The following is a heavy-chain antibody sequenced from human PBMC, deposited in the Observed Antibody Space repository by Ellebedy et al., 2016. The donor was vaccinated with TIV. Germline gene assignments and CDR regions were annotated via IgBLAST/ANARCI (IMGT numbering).Heavy chain of an antibody. CDR1: VFTFSDYS. CDR3: ARDSRDDYDDVYYSFFDI. Sequence: GESLKISCTASVFTFSDYSMSWVRQAPGKGPEWVSSISSSGTHRVYGDSVKGRFTISRDSAKNSLYLQMNRLRGEDTAVYFCARDSRDDYDDVYYSFFDIWGQGTLVTVSS. V-gene: IGHV3-21*01. J-gene: IGHJ4*02. D-gene: IGHD3-22*01. CDR2: ISSSGTHR.